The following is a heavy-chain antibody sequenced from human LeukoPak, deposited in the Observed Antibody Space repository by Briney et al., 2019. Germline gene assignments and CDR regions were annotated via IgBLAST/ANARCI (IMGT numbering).Heavy chain of an antibody. V-gene: IGHV3-48*01. J-gene: IGHJ6*03. CDR3: ARTPDFHYMNV. Sequence: GGSLRLSCAASGFTFSSYSMNWVRQAPGKGLEWVSYISSSSSTIYYADSVKGRFTISRDNAKNSLYPQMNSLRAEDTAVYYCARTPDFHYMNVWGKGTTVTVSS. CDR1: GFTFSSYS. CDR2: ISSSSSTI.